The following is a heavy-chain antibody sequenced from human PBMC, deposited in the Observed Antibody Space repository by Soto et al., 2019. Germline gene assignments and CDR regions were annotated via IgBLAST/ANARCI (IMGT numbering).Heavy chain of an antibody. CDR2: ISAYNGDT. D-gene: IGHD5-12*01. CDR3: ARDPITPVGGVASDY. J-gene: IGHJ4*02. Sequence: VQLVQSGAEVEKPGASVKVSCKASGYSFSDYGIIWVRQAPGQGLEWMGWISAYNGDTNYGQRLQGRLTMTTDTSTNTAYMELRSLRSDDTAVYYCARDPITPVGGVASDYWGQGTLVTVSS. V-gene: IGHV1-18*01. CDR1: GYSFSDYG.